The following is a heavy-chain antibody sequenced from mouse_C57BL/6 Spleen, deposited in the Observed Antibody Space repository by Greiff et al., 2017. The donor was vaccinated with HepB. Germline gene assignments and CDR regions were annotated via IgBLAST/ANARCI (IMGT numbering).Heavy chain of an antibody. CDR2: IYPRSGNT. V-gene: IGHV1-81*01. J-gene: IGHJ2*01. CDR3: ARPYSGSSYCYFDY. Sequence: VKLQESGAELARPGASVKLSCKASGYTFTSYGISWVKQRTGQGLEWIGEIYPRSGNTYYNEKFKGKATLTADKSSSTAYMELRSLTSEGSAVYFCARPYSGSSYCYFDYWGQGTTLTVSS. D-gene: IGHD1-1*01. CDR1: GYTFTSYG.